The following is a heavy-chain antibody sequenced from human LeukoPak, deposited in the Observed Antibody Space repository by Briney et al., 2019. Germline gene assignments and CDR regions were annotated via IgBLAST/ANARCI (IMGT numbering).Heavy chain of an antibody. D-gene: IGHD3-22*01. CDR1: GFTFDDYA. CDR2: ISWNSGSI. V-gene: IGHV3-9*01. CDR3: AKASYYYDSSGYQDY. Sequence: PGGSLRLSCAASGFTFDDYAMHWVRQAPGKGLEWVSGISWNSGSIGYADSVKGRFTISRDNAKNSLYLQMNSLRAEDTALYYYAKASYYYDSSGYQDYWGQGTLVTVSS. J-gene: IGHJ4*02.